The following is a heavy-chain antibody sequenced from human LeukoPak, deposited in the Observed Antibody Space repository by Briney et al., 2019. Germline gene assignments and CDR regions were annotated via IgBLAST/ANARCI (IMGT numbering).Heavy chain of an antibody. CDR3: ARDLTARGYYDSSGYSHYFDS. Sequence: GGSLRPSCAASGFTVSSNYMSWVRQAPGKGLEWVSVIYSGGSTYYADSVKGGFTISRDNSKNTLYLQMNSLRAEDTAVYYCARDLTARGYYDSSGYSHYFDSWGQRTLVTVSS. D-gene: IGHD3-22*01. V-gene: IGHV3-66*01. J-gene: IGHJ4*02. CDR1: GFTVSSNY. CDR2: IYSGGST.